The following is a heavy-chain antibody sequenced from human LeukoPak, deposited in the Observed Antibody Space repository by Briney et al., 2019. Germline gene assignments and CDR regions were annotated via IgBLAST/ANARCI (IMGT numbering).Heavy chain of an antibody. Sequence: PSETLSLTCTVSGGSISSYYWSWIRQPAGKGLEWIGRIYTSGSTNYNPSPKSRVTMSVDTSKNQFSLKLSSVTAADTAVYCCARDKGYSYRNWFDPWGQGTLVTVSP. V-gene: IGHV4-4*07. CDR1: GGSISSYY. CDR2: IYTSGST. J-gene: IGHJ5*02. CDR3: ARDKGYSYRNWFDP. D-gene: IGHD5-18*01.